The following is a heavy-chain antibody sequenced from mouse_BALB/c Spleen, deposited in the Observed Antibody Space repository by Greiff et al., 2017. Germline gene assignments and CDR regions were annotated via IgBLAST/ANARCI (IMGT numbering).Heavy chain of an antibody. D-gene: IGHD2-1*01. Sequence: DVMLVESGGGLVKPGGSLKLSCAASGFTFSSYAMSWVRQTPEKRLEWVATISSGGSYTYYPDSVKGRFTISRDNAKDTLYLQMSSLRSEDTAMYYCARGNYPYYAMDYWGQGTSVTVSS. CDR1: GFTFSSYA. V-gene: IGHV5-9-1*01. J-gene: IGHJ4*01. CDR2: ISSGGSYT. CDR3: ARGNYPYYAMDY.